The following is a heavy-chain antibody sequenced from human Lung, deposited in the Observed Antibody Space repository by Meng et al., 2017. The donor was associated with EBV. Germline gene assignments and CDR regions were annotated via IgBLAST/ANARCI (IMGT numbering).Heavy chain of an antibody. V-gene: IGHV3-21*02. CDR2: ITSSSSFI. D-gene: IGHD6-13*01. CDR1: GFAFSSYS. Sequence: EVQLVESGGXLVKPGGSLRLSCAASGFAFSSYSMKWLRQAPGKGLEWVSSITSSSSFIYYEDSVKGRFTIFRDNAKNSLYLQMNSLRAEDTAVYYCARAYSRRAPPDYWGQGTLVTVSS. J-gene: IGHJ4*02. CDR3: ARAYSRRAPPDY.